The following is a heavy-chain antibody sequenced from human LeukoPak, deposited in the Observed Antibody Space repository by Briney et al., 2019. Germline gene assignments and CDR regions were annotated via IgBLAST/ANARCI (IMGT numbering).Heavy chain of an antibody. D-gene: IGHD6-19*01. J-gene: IGHJ4*02. CDR3: VREGTTVALFDY. CDR1: GFIFSTYW. V-gene: IGHV3-7*01. Sequence: SGGSLRLSCAASGFIFSTYWMTWVRQAPGKGLEWVANIKQDGSETYYVDPVKGRFTISRDNAKNSLYLQMHSLRAEDTAVYYYVREGTTVALFDYWGQGSLVTVSS. CDR2: IKQDGSET.